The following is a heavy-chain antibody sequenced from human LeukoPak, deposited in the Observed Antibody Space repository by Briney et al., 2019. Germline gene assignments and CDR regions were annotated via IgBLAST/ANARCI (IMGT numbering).Heavy chain of an antibody. V-gene: IGHV4-34*01. CDR1: GGSFSGYY. CDR3: ARSMPSPSPQLWLPYYYYYMDV. J-gene: IGHJ6*03. CDR2: INHSGST. D-gene: IGHD5-18*01. Sequence: SSETLSLTCAVYGGSFSGYYWSWIRQPPGKGLEWIGEINHSGSTNYNPSLKSRVTISVDTSKNQFSLKLSSVTAAGTAVYYCARSMPSPSPQLWLPYYYYYMDVWGKGTTVTVSS.